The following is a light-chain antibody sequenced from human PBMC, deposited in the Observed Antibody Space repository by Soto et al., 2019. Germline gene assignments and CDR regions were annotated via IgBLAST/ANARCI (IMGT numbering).Light chain of an antibody. CDR1: SSDVGSYNL. CDR3: CSYASSSPPYV. V-gene: IGLV2-23*02. J-gene: IGLJ1*01. Sequence: QSVLTQPASVSGSPGQSITISCTGTSSDVGSYNLVSWYQQHPGEAPKLMIYEVTKRPSGVSDRFSGSKSGNTASLTISGLQAEDEADYYCCSYASSSPPYVFGTGTKVTVL. CDR2: EVT.